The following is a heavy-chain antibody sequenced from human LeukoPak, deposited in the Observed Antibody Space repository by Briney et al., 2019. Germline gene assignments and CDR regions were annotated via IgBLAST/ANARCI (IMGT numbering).Heavy chain of an antibody. CDR2: IYYSGST. CDR3: ARHQYQLSALDY. CDR1: GGSISSYY. J-gene: IGHJ4*02. V-gene: IGHV4-59*08. Sequence: SETLSLTCTVSGGSISSYYWSWIRQPPGKGLEWIGYIYYSGSTNYNPSLKSRVTISVDTSKNQFSLKLSSVTAADTAVYYCARHQYQLSALDYWGQGTLVTVSS. D-gene: IGHD2-2*01.